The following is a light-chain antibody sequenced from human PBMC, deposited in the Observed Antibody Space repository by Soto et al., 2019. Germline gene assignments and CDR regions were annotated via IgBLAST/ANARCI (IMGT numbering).Light chain of an antibody. CDR2: GAS. CDR3: QQRSNWPGT. Sequence: IVLTQSPATLSLSPGERATLSCRASQSVSSSYLAWYQQKPGQAPRLLIYGASSRATGIPDRFSGSGSGTDFTLTISSLEPEDSAVYYCQQRSNWPGTFGQGTMVDVK. V-gene: IGKV3D-20*02. CDR1: QSVSSSY. J-gene: IGKJ1*01.